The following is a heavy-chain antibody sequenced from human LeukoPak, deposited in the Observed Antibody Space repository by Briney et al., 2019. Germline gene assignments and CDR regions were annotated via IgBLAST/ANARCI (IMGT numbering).Heavy chain of an antibody. CDR3: AREGAYSSSSSDFDY. V-gene: IGHV3-21*01. D-gene: IGHD6-6*01. CDR1: GFTFSSYS. J-gene: IGHJ4*02. CDR2: ISSSSSYI. Sequence: GGSLRLSCAASGFTFSSYSMNWVRQAPGKGLEWVSSISSSSSYIYYADSVKGRFTISRDNAKNSLYPQMNSLRAEDTAVYYCAREGAYSSSSSDFDYWGQGTLVTVSS.